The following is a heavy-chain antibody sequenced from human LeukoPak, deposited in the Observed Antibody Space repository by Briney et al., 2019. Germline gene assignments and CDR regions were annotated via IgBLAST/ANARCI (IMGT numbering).Heavy chain of an antibody. D-gene: IGHD6-13*01. CDR3: AKDWAAGSFDY. CDR1: GFIFSSYE. CDR2: ISGSGGST. V-gene: IGHV3-23*01. Sequence: GGSLRLSCAASGFIFSSYEMNWVRQAPGKGLEWVSAISGSGGSTYYADSVKGRFTISRDNSKNTLYLQMNSLRAEDTAVYYCAKDWAAGSFDYWGQGTLVTVSS. J-gene: IGHJ4*02.